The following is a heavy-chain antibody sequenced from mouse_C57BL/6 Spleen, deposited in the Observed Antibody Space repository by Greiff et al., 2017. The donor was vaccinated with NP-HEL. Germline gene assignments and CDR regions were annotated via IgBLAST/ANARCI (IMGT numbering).Heavy chain of an antibody. CDR3: TRDGGYCFAY. V-gene: IGHV5-9-1*02. J-gene: IGHJ3*01. Sequence: EVKLMESGEGLVKPGGSLKLSCAASGFTFSSYAMSWVRQTPEKRLEWVAYISSGGDYIYYADTVKGRFTISRDNARNTLYLQMSSLKSEDTAMYYCTRDGGYCFAYWGQGTLVTVSA. CDR2: ISSGGDYI. D-gene: IGHD2-2*01. CDR1: GFTFSSYA.